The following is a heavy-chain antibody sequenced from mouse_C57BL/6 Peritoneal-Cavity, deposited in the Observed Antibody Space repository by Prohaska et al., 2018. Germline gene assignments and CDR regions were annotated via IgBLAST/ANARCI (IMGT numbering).Heavy chain of an antibody. J-gene: IGHJ4*01. CDR2: IYPDSITI. CDR3: ARVVTAEAMDY. Sequence: EVKLLQSGGGLVQPGGSLKLSCAASGIDFSRYWMSWVRRAPGKGLEWIGEIYPDSITINYAPSLKDKFIISRDNAKNTLYLQMSKVRSEDTALYYCARVVTAEAMDYWGQGTSVTVSS. CDR1: GIDFSRYW. D-gene: IGHD2-2*01. V-gene: IGHV4-1*01.